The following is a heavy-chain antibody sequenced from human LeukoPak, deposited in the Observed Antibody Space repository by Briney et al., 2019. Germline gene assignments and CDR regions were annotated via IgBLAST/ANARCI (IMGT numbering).Heavy chain of an antibody. Sequence: GGSLRLSCAASGFTFSSYEMNWVRQAPGKRLEWVSYISSSGSTIYYADSVKGRFTISRDNAKNSLYLQMNSLRAEDTAVYYCARVGWEPLAFDYWGQGNLVTVSS. CDR1: GFTFSSYE. V-gene: IGHV3-48*03. CDR3: ARVGWEPLAFDY. CDR2: ISSSGSTI. J-gene: IGHJ4*02. D-gene: IGHD1-26*01.